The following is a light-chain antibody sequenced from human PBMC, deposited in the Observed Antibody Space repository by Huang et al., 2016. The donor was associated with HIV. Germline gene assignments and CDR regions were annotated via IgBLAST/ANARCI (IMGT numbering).Light chain of an antibody. CDR2: VAS. Sequence: DIQMTQSPSSLSASVGDRVTITCRASQSISTYLNWYQQKPGKAPKLLIHVASTLQSGVPSMFSGSGSGTDFTLTISSLQPEDFATYYCQQSDSTPLTFGGGTRVENK. CDR3: QQSDSTPLT. J-gene: IGKJ4*01. V-gene: IGKV1-39*01. CDR1: QSISTY.